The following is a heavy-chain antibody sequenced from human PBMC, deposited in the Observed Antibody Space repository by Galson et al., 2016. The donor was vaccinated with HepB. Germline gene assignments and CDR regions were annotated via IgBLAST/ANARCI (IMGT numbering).Heavy chain of an antibody. Sequence: QSGAEVKKPGESLKISCKASGGIFSNYAVIWVRQAPGQGLEWMGGIIPIFASANYAQKFQGRVTITADKSTYTAHMELSILRSEDTAVYYCASASVTVVRGVIMTDYYYYGMDVWGQGTTVIVSS. CDR2: IIPIFASA. CDR1: GGIFSNYA. V-gene: IGHV1-69*06. D-gene: IGHD3-10*01. J-gene: IGHJ6*02. CDR3: ASASVTVVRGVIMTDYYYYGMDV.